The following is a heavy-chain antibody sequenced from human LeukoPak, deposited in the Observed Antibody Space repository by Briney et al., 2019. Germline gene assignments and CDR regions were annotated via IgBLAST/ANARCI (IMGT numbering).Heavy chain of an antibody. V-gene: IGHV1-18*01. D-gene: IGHD5-24*01. CDR1: GYTFTSYG. CDR2: ISAYNGNT. CDR3: ARDSKLSRDGFPFDY. J-gene: IGHJ4*02. Sequence: PKASVKVSCKASGYTFTSYGISWVRQAPGQGLEWMGWISAYNGNTNYAQKLQGRVTMTTDTSTSTAYMELRSLRSDDTAVYYCARDSKLSRDGFPFDYWGQGTLVTVSS.